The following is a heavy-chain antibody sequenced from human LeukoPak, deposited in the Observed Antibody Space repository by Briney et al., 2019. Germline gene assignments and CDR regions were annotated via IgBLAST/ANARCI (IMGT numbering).Heavy chain of an antibody. CDR2: MYYSGST. J-gene: IGHJ4*02. Sequence: SETLSLTCTVSGGSMNDYYWTWIRQPPGRGLEWIGYMYYSGSTKYNPSLKSRVTISEDTSRSQFSLKLSSVTAADTAVYYCARMRGGSGSYYRGYYFDYWGQGTLVTVSS. CDR1: GGSMNDYY. D-gene: IGHD3-10*01. CDR3: ARMRGGSGSYYRGYYFDY. V-gene: IGHV4-59*12.